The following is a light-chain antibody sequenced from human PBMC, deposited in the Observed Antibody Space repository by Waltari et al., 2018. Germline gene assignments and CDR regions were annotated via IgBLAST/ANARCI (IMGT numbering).Light chain of an antibody. J-gene: IGKJ4*01. V-gene: IGKV3-11*01. CDR2: DTS. Sequence: DIVLTQSPATLSLSPGERATLHCRASQSVNNYLAWYQQKPGQAPKLLIYDTSNRATGIPARFSGSGSGTDFTLTISSLEPEDVAVYYCQQRTNGPLTFGGGTKVEIK. CDR3: QQRTNGPLT. CDR1: QSVNNY.